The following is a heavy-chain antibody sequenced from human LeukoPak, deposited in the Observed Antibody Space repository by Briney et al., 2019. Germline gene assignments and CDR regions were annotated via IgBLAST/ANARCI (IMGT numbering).Heavy chain of an antibody. Sequence: GGSLRLSCAVSGFSCSDHYMDWVRQAPGKGLEWVGRTTKRANSYNTHYAASVKDRFTISSDDSDNSLYLQMNSLKTEDTAVYYCSRERMGDGYNYVWGQGTLVTVSS. V-gene: IGHV3-72*01. CDR2: TTKRANSYNT. J-gene: IGHJ4*02. D-gene: IGHD5-18*01. CDR1: GFSCSDHY. CDR3: SRERMGDGYNYV.